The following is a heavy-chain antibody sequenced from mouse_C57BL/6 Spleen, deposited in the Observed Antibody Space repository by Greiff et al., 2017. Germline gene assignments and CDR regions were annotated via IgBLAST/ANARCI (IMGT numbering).Heavy chain of an antibody. CDR1: GYPFTSYW. CDR2: ILPSDSVT. V-gene: IGHV1-74*01. J-gene: IGHJ2*01. CDR3: ASHGGCFDY. Sequence: QVQLQQSGAELVKPGASVKVSCKASGYPFTSYWLNWVKQRPGQGLEWIGRILPSDSVTNYNQKFKGKATLTVDKSSSTAYMQLSSLTSEDSAVYSCASHGGCFDYWGQGTTLTVSS.